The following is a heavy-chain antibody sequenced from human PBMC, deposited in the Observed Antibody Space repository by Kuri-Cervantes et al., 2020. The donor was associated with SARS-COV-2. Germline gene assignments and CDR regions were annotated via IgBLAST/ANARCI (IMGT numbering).Heavy chain of an antibody. D-gene: IGHD3-3*01. J-gene: IGHJ4*02. Sequence: SETLSLTCTVSGGPISSSSYYWGWIRQPPGRGLEWIGSIYYSVSTYYNPSLKSRVTISVDTSKNQFSLKLSSVAAADTAVYYCARSGDSRHTIFGVVITMGVDYWGQGTLVTVSS. CDR1: GGPISSSSYY. CDR2: IYYSVST. CDR3: ARSGDSRHTIFGVVITMGVDY. V-gene: IGHV4-39*01.